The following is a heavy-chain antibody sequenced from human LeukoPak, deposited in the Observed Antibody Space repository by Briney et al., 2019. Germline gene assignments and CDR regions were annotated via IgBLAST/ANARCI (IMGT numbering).Heavy chain of an antibody. CDR2: ISSSSSYI. J-gene: IGHJ4*02. Sequence: PVGSLRLSCAASGFTFSSYSMNWVRQAPGKGLEWVSSISSSSSYIYYADSVKGRFTISRDNAKNSLYLQMNSLRAEDTAVYYCARERPAIVVVVAATLDYWGQGTLVTVSS. CDR1: GFTFSSYS. CDR3: ARERPAIVVVVAATLDY. D-gene: IGHD2-15*01. V-gene: IGHV3-21*01.